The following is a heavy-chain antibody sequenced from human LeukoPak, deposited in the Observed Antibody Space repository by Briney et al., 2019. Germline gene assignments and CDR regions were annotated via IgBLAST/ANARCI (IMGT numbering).Heavy chain of an antibody. J-gene: IGHJ4*02. CDR3: AKEIGGTVDY. Sequence: GRSLRLSCAASGFTFSSYAMHWVRQAPGKGLEWVAFIRYDGSNKYYADSVKGRFTISRDNSKNTLYLQMNSLRAEDTAVYYCAKEIGGTVDYWGQGTLVTVSS. V-gene: IGHV3-30*02. D-gene: IGHD1-14*01. CDR2: IRYDGSNK. CDR1: GFTFSSYA.